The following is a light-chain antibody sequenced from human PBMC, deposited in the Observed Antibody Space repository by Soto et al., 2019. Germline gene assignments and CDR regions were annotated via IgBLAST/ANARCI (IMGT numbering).Light chain of an antibody. J-gene: IGKJ4*01. V-gene: IGKV3-15*01. CDR1: QSVSSN. Sequence: EMVLTQSPGTLSLSPGGRASLSGRASQSVSSNYLAWYQQKPGQAPRLLIYGASSRATGVPARFSGSRSGAEFTLTISSLQSEDFAVYYCQHYVNWPLTFGGGTKVDIK. CDR2: GAS. CDR3: QHYVNWPLT.